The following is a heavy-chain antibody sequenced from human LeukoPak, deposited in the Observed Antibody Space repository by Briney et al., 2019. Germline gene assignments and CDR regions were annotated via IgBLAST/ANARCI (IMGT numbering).Heavy chain of an antibody. J-gene: IGHJ3*02. CDR2: FEPEDGET. CDR1: GYSLTEVS. D-gene: IGHD3-16*01. Sequence: ASVKVSCKVSGYSLTEVSMHWVRQAPGKGLEWMGGFEPEDGETIYAQNFQGRVTVTEDTFTDTAYMELNSLRSEDTAVYYCAMGAMGIWGQGTMVTVSS. CDR3: AMGAMGI. V-gene: IGHV1-24*01.